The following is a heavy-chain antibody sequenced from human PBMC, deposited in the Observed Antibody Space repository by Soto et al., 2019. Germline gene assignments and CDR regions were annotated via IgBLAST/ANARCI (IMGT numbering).Heavy chain of an antibody. CDR3: ARDNAGDFWSGYYHYYFDY. CDR1: GYTLTSYG. D-gene: IGHD3-3*01. J-gene: IGHJ4*02. CDR2: ISAYSGKT. Sequence: QVQVVQSGAEVKKPGASVKVSCKTSGYTLTSYGISWVRQAPGQGLEWMGWISAYSGKTNYAQKFQGRLTMTTDTSKSTAYMELRSLRSDDTDLYYCARDNAGDFWSGYYHYYFDYWGQGTLVTVSS. V-gene: IGHV1-18*01.